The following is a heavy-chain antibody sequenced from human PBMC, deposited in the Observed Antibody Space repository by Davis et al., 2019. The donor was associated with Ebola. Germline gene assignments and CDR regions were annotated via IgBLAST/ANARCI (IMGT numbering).Heavy chain of an antibody. CDR1: GFTFSDYD. CDR2: ITGSGAYI. Sequence: PGGSLRLSCAASGFTFSDYDMAWVRQGPWKGLEWVSSITGSGAYIYYADSVKGRFTISRDNAESSLYLQMNSLRDEDTAVYYCTRRGSHLVNPSDYWGQGTLVTVSS. J-gene: IGHJ4*02. CDR3: TRRGSHLVNPSDY. V-gene: IGHV3-21*01. D-gene: IGHD3-16*01.